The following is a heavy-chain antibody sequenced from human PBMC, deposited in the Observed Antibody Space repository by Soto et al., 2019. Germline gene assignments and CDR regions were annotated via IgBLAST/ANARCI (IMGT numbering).Heavy chain of an antibody. D-gene: IGHD3-3*01. Sequence: EVQLVESGGGLVQPGGSLRLSCAASGFTFSSYWMSWVRQAPGKGLEWVANIKQDGSEKYYVDSVKGRFTISRDNAKNSLYLQMNSLRAEDTAVYYCARDQGMDFWSGFVGYYYYYMDVWGKGTTVTVSS. J-gene: IGHJ6*03. CDR2: IKQDGSEK. CDR1: GFTFSSYW. V-gene: IGHV3-7*01. CDR3: ARDQGMDFWSGFVGYYYYYMDV.